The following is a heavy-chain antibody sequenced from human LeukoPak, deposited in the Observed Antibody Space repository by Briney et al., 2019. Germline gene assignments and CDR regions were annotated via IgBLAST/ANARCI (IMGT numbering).Heavy chain of an antibody. J-gene: IGHJ4*02. CDR1: GLTFSSYW. CDR2: IKQDGSEK. CDR3: ARDWRVGVWGSYRLILDY. V-gene: IGHV3-7*01. D-gene: IGHD3-16*02. Sequence: GGSLRLSCAASGLTFSSYWMSWVRQAPGKGLEWVANIKQDGSEKYYVDSLKGRFTISRDNAKNSLYLQMNSLRAEDTAVYYCARDWRVGVWGSYRLILDYWGQGTLVTVSS.